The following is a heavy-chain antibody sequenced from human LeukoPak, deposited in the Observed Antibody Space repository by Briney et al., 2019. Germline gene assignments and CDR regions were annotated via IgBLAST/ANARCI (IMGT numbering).Heavy chain of an antibody. CDR3: ARDYRSGYYYGMDV. D-gene: IGHD6-25*01. CDR2: ISSSSSYI. Sequence: PGGSLRLSCAASGLTFSNYSMNWVRQAPGKGLEWVSSISSSSSYIYYADSVKGRFTISRDNAKNSLYLQMNSLRAEDTAVYYCARDYRSGYYYGMDVWGQGTTVTVSS. J-gene: IGHJ6*02. CDR1: GLTFSNYS. V-gene: IGHV3-21*01.